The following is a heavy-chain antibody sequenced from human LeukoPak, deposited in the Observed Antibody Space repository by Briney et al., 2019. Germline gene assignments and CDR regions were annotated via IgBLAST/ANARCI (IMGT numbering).Heavy chain of an antibody. CDR2: ISAYNGNT. J-gene: IGHJ1*01. V-gene: IGHV1-18*01. D-gene: IGHD3-22*01. Sequence: ASVKVSCKASGYTFTSYGTSWVRQAPGQGLERMGWISAYNGNTNYAQKLQGRVTMTTDTSTSTAYMELRSLRSDDTAVYYCARDAPDHYYDSSGYHRYFQHWGQGTLVTVSS. CDR3: ARDAPDHYYDSSGYHRYFQH. CDR1: GYTFTSYG.